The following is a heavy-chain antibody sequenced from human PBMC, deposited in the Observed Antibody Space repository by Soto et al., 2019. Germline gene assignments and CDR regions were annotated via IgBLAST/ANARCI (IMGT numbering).Heavy chain of an antibody. CDR2: IYYSGST. CDR1: GGSISSYY. Sequence: SETLSLTCTVSGGSISSYYWSWIRQPPGKGLEWIGYIYYSGSTNYNPSLKSRVTISVDTSKNQFSLKLSYVTAAATAVYYFGRFGIRDTNPSLLFDYWGQGTLVTVSS. J-gene: IGHJ4*02. V-gene: IGHV4-59*01. D-gene: IGHD2-2*01. CDR3: GRFGIRDTNPSLLFDY.